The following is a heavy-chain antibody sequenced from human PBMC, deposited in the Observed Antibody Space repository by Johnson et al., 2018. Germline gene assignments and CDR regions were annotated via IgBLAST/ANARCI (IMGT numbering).Heavy chain of an antibody. D-gene: IGHD4/OR15-4a*01. Sequence: QVQLVQSGGGVVQPGRSLRLSCAASGFTFSSYGMHWVRQAPGKGLEWVAVISYDGSNKYYADSVKGRFTISRDNSKNTLYLQMNSPRAEDTAVYYCAKEVPGYYYYYGMDVWGQGTTVTVSS. CDR3: AKEVPGYYYYYGMDV. J-gene: IGHJ6*02. CDR1: GFTFSSYG. V-gene: IGHV3-30*18. CDR2: ISYDGSNK.